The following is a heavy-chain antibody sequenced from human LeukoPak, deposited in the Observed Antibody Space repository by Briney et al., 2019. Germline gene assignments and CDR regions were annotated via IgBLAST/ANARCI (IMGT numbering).Heavy chain of an antibody. CDR2: INPNSGAT. CDR1: GYTFTDYN. Sequence: ASVKVSCKASGYTFTDYNMNWVRQAPGQGLEWMGWINPNSGATNYGQKFQGRVTMTRDTSISTAYMELRNLKSDDTAVYYCARGLGYDISIGDYLGPQTNWFDSWGQGTLVSVSS. J-gene: IGHJ5*01. CDR3: ARGLGYDISIGDYLGPQTNWFDS. V-gene: IGHV1-2*02. D-gene: IGHD3-9*01.